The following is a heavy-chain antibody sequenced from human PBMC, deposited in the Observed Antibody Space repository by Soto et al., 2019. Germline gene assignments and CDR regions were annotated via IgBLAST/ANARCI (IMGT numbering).Heavy chain of an antibody. D-gene: IGHD6-19*01. CDR3: ARVSGIAVAEV. CDR2: INAGNGNT. Sequence: QVQLVQSGAEVKKPGASVKVSCKASGYTFTSYAMHWVRQAPGQRLEWMGWINAGNGNTKYSQKFQGRVTITRDTSASTAYMALSSLRSEVTAVYYCARVSGIAVAEVWGQGTLVTVSS. CDR1: GYTFTSYA. J-gene: IGHJ4*02. V-gene: IGHV1-3*01.